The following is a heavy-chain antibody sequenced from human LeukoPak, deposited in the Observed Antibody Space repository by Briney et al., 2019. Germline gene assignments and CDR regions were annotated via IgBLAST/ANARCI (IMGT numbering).Heavy chain of an antibody. CDR3: GEVSREQQLVQHYFDY. J-gene: IGHJ4*02. D-gene: IGHD6-13*01. V-gene: IGHV4-59*01. CDR2: IYYSGST. CDR1: GGSISSYY. Sequence: SETLSLTCTVSGGSISSYYWSWIRQPPGKGLEWIGYIYYSGSTNYNPSLKSRVTISVDTSKNQFSLKLSSVTAADTAVYYWGEVSREQQLVQHYFDYWGQGTLVTVSS.